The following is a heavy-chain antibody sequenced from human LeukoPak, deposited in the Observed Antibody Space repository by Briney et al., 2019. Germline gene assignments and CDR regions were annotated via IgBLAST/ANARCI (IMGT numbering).Heavy chain of an antibody. J-gene: IGHJ6*02. CDR3: AREGWGPLYYXYGMDX. V-gene: IGHV1-46*01. Sequence: ASVKVSCKASGYTFTSYYMHWVRQAPGQGLEWMGIINPSGGSTSYAQKFQGRVTMTRDTSTSTVYMELSSLRSEDTAVYYCAREGWGPLYYXYGMDXWGQGTTVTVSS. D-gene: IGHD7-27*01. CDR2: INPSGGST. CDR1: GYTFTSYY.